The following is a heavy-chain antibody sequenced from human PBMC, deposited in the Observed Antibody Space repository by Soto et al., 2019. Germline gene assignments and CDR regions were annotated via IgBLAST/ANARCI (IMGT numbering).Heavy chain of an antibody. J-gene: IGHJ6*03. CDR1: GFTFSSYG. CDR2: IWYDGSNK. CDR3: ASGVTTYADYYYYMDV. D-gene: IGHD4-4*01. Sequence: GGSLRLSCAASGFTFSSYGMHWVRQAPGKGLEWVAVIWYDGSNKYYADSVKGRFTISRDNSKNTLYLQMNSLRAEDTAVYYCASGVTTYADYYYYMDVWGKGTTVTVSS. V-gene: IGHV3-33*01.